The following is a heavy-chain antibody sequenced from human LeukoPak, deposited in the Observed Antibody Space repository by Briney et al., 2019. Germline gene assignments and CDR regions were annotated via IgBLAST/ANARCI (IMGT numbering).Heavy chain of an antibody. CDR2: IYPGDSGT. D-gene: IGHD2-15*01. CDR1: GYSFTSYW. V-gene: IGHV5-51*01. Sequence: GESLKISCKGSGYSFTSYWIGWVRQMPGKGLEWMGIIYPGDSGTRYSPSFQGQVTISADKSISTAYLQWSSLKASDTAMYYCARAGYCSGGGCYGLDYWGQGTLVTVSS. J-gene: IGHJ4*02. CDR3: ARAGYCSGGGCYGLDY.